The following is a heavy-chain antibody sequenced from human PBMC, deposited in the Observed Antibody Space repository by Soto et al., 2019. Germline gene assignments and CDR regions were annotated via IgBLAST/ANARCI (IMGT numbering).Heavy chain of an antibody. CDR2: ISSTTHYI. Sequence: GGSLRLSCAASGFTFTRYSMNWVRQAPGKGLEWVSSISSTTHYIYYADSMRGRFTISRDNAKNAVYLEMNSLGAEDTAVYYFARESEDLTSNFDYWGQGTLVTVSS. J-gene: IGHJ4*02. V-gene: IGHV3-21*06. CDR3: ARESEDLTSNFDY. CDR1: GFTFTRYS.